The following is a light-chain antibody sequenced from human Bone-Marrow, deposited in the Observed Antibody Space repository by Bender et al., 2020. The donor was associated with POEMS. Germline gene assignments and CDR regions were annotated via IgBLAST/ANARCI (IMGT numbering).Light chain of an antibody. CDR1: SGDVGGYNY. J-gene: IGLJ1*01. V-gene: IGLV2-8*01. CDR2: EVS. CDR3: SSYAGSNIYV. Sequence: QSALTQPPSASGSPGQSVTISCTGTSGDVGGYNYVSWYQQHPGKAPKLMIYEVSKRPSGVPDRFSASKSGNTASLTVSGLQAEDEADYYCSSYAGSNIYVFGTGTKVTVL.